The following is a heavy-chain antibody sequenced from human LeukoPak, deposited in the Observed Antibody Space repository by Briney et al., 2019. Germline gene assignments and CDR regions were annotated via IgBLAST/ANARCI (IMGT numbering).Heavy chain of an antibody. CDR3: ARRGGDSSGNFDY. Sequence: SETLSLTCTVSGGSISSYYWSWIRQPPGKGLEWIGYIYYSGGTNYDPSLKSRVTISVDPAKKQYALRLSCGTAADTAVYCCARRGGDSSGNFDYWGQGTLVTVSS. D-gene: IGHD3-22*01. CDR2: IYYSGGT. V-gene: IGHV4-59*08. CDR1: GGSISSYY. J-gene: IGHJ4*02.